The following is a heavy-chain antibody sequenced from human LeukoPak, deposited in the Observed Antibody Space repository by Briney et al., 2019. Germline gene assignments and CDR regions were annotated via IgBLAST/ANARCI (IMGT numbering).Heavy chain of an antibody. J-gene: IGHJ5*02. Sequence: GGALRLSCAVSGFTFSSYAMHWVRQAPGKGLEWVAVISYDGSNKYYADSVKGRFTISRDNSKNTLYLQMNSLRAEDTAVYYCARVRLHYGWFDPWGQGTLVTVSS. V-gene: IGHV3-30*04. CDR2: ISYDGSNK. CDR3: ARVRLHYGWFDP. CDR1: GFTFSSYA. D-gene: IGHD3-10*01.